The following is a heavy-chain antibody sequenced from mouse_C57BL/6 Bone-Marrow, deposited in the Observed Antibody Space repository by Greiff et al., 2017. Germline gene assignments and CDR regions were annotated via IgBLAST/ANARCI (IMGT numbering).Heavy chain of an antibody. CDR1: GFNIKDYY. V-gene: IGHV14-2*01. Sequence: VQLQQSGAELVKPGASVKLSCTASGFNIKDYYMHWVKQRTEQGLEWIGRIDPEDGDTKYAPKFPGKATITADTSSNTAYLQLSSLTSEDTAVYYCARSYYGNSYFDYWGQGTTLTVSS. J-gene: IGHJ2*01. D-gene: IGHD2-1*01. CDR2: IDPEDGDT. CDR3: ARSYYGNSYFDY.